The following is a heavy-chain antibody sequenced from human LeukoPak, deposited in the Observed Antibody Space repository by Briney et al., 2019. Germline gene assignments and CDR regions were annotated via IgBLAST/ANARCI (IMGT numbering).Heavy chain of an antibody. CDR2: LSSSGAGT. J-gene: IGHJ4*02. Sequence: GGSLRLSCAASGFSFYNYAMTWVRQAPGKGLEWVSSLSSSGAGTYYTDSVKGRFTISRDNSKNTLFLQMNSLRAEDTAIYYCAKDPRFGKPNSYYLDYWGQGTLVTVSS. V-gene: IGHV3-23*01. CDR3: AKDPRFGKPNSYYLDY. D-gene: IGHD3-3*01. CDR1: GFSFYNYA.